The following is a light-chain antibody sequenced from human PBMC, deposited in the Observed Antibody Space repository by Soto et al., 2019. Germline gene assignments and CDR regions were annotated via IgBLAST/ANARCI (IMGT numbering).Light chain of an antibody. CDR1: QGIIDY. CDR2: AAS. J-gene: IGKJ1*01. Sequence: DIEMTQSPSSLSASVGDRVTITCRASQGIIDYLAWYQQKPGKPPTLLIYAASTIHSGVPSRFRGSGAGTDFTLTISSLQPEDVATYYCQKYDTAPQTFGPGTRVEIK. V-gene: IGKV1-27*01. CDR3: QKYDTAPQT.